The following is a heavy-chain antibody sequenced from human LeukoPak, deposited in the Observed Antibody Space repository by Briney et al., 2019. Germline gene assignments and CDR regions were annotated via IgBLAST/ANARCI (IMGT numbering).Heavy chain of an antibody. CDR1: GFTFSSYS. V-gene: IGHV3-21*01. Sequence: PGGSLRLSCAASGFTFSSYSMNWVRQAPGKGLEWVSSISSSSSYIYYADSVKGRFTISRDNAKNLLYLQMNSPRAEDTAVYYCASGDYYDSSGPQHYWGQGTLVTVSS. CDR2: ISSSSSYI. J-gene: IGHJ4*02. CDR3: ASGDYYDSSGPQHY. D-gene: IGHD3-22*01.